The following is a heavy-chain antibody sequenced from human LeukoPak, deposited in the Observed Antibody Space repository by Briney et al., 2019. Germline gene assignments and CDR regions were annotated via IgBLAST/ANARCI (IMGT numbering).Heavy chain of an antibody. Sequence: GGSLRLSCAASGFTFSSYSMNWVRQAPGKGLEWVSYISSSSSTIYYADSVKGRFTISRDNAKNSLYLQMNSLRAEDTAVYYCARAHPGDYGDFQFDYWGQGTLVTVSS. V-gene: IGHV3-48*01. CDR3: ARAHPGDYGDFQFDY. CDR1: GFTFSSYS. CDR2: ISSSSSTI. J-gene: IGHJ4*02. D-gene: IGHD4-17*01.